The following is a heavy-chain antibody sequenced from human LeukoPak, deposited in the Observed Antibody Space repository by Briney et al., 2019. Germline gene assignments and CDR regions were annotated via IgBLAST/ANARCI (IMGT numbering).Heavy chain of an antibody. J-gene: IGHJ4*02. CDR1: GGSISSSSYY. CDR3: ARATIAAAGTRCYFDY. CDR2: IYYSGST. V-gene: IGHV4-39*07. Sequence: SETLSLTCTVSGGSISSSSYYWGWIRQPPGKGLEWIGSIYYSGSTYYNPSLKSRATISVDTSKNQFSLKLSSVTAADTAVYYCARATIAAAGTRCYFDYWGQGTLVTVSS. D-gene: IGHD6-13*01.